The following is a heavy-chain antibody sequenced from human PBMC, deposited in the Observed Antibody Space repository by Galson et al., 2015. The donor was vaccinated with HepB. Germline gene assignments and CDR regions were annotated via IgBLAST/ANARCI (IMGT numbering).Heavy chain of an antibody. CDR2: IYHSGST. D-gene: IGHD6-13*01. V-gene: IGHV4-38-2*02. Sequence: SETLSLTCTVSGYSISSGYYWGWIRQPPGKGLEWIGSIYHSGSTYYNPSLKSRVTISVDTSKNQFSLKLSSVTAADTAVYYCARVIAAAANNWFDPWGQGTLVTVSS. J-gene: IGHJ5*02. CDR1: GYSISSGYY. CDR3: ARVIAAAANNWFDP.